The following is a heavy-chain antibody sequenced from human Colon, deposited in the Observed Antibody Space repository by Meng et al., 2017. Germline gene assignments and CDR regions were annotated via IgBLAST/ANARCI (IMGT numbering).Heavy chain of an antibody. Sequence: QPHGSPPVTLRPLEPLSLTVSAFGCSNSIYYWTWIRQPAGKGLEWIVRIYSSGSTNYNPSLKSRVTMSVDTSKNQVSLNLTSVTAADTAVYYCARDGSGSRPFDYWGQGTLVTVSS. CDR1: GCSNSIYY. V-gene: IGHV4-4*07. CDR2: IYSSGST. J-gene: IGHJ4*02. CDR3: ARDGSGSRPFDY. D-gene: IGHD3-10*01.